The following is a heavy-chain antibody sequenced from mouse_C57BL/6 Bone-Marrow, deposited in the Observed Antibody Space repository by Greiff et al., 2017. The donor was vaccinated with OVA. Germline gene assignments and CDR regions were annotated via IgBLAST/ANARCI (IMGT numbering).Heavy chain of an antibody. Sequence: VQLQQSGAELVRPGASVKLSCTASGFNIKDDYMHWVKQRPEQGLEWIGWIDPENGDTEYASKFQGKATITADTSSNTAYLQLSSLTSEDTAVYYCTYGSSSNWGQGTTLTVSS. D-gene: IGHD1-1*01. CDR2: IDPENGDT. CDR1: GFNIKDDY. CDR3: TYGSSSN. V-gene: IGHV14-4*01. J-gene: IGHJ2*01.